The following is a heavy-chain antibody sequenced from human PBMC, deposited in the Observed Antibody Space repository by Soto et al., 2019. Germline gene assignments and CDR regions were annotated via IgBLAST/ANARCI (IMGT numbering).Heavy chain of an antibody. V-gene: IGHV1-18*01. CDR3: ARRGVVSYYYGMDV. CDR2: ISAYNGNT. CDR1: GFTFTSSA. D-gene: IGHD3-3*01. Sequence: ASVKVSCKASGFTFTSSAVQWVRQARGQRLEWMGWISAYNGNTNYAQKLQGRVTMTTDTSTSTAYMELRSLRSDDTAVYYCARRGVVSYYYGMDVWGQGTTVTVSS. J-gene: IGHJ6*02.